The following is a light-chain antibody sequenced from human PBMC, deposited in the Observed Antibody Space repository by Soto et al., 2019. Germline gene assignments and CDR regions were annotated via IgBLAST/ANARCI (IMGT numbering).Light chain of an antibody. CDR1: GSDVGGYNY. CDR3: CSYAGSYTYV. CDR2: DVT. Sequence: QSALTQPRSVSGSPGQSVAISCTGTGSDVGGYNYVSWYQQYPDKAPKLIIYDVTKRPAGVPDRFSGSKSGNTASLTISGLQTDDEGDYYCCSYAGSYTYVFGTGTKLTVL. V-gene: IGLV2-11*01. J-gene: IGLJ1*01.